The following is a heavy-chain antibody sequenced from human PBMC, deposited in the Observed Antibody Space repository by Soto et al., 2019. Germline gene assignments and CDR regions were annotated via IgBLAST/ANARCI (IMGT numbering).Heavy chain of an antibody. CDR2: ISGSGGST. Sequence: EVQLLESGGGLVQPGGSLRLSCAASGFTCSSYAMSWVRQAPGKGLEWVSAISGSGGSTYYADSVKGRFTICRDNSRNTVYLQMNSLRAEDTAVYYCAKEGEHSSGWANFDYWGQGTLVTVSS. CDR3: AKEGEHSSGWANFDY. J-gene: IGHJ4*02. D-gene: IGHD6-19*01. CDR1: GFTCSSYA. V-gene: IGHV3-23*01.